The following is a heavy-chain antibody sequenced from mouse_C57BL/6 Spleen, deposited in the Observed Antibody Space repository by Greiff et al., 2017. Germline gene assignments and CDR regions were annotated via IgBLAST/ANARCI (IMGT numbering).Heavy chain of an antibody. Sequence: QVQLQQSGAELARPGASVKMSCKASGYTFTSYTMHWVKQRPGQGLEWIGYINPSSGYTKYNQKFNDKATLTADKSSSTAYMQLSSLTSEDSAVYYCARNCYSNYFFDYWGQGTTLTVSS. D-gene: IGHD2-5*01. CDR3: ARNCYSNYFFDY. J-gene: IGHJ2*01. V-gene: IGHV1-4*01. CDR2: INPSSGYT. CDR1: GYTFTSYT.